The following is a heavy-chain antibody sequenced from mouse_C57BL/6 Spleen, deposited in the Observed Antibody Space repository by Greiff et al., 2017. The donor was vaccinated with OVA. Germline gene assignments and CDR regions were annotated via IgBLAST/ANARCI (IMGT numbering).Heavy chain of an antibody. J-gene: IGHJ3*01. D-gene: IGHD3-3*01. Sequence: QVQLQQPGAELVKPGASVKLSCKASGYIFTSYWITWVKQRPGQGLEWIGDIYPGSGSPNYNEKFKSKATLPVDTTASKTYMQHSSMTSEDSAVYDCARSRGDGAGWFAYWGQGTLVTVSA. CDR2: IYPGSGSP. CDR3: ARSRGDGAGWFAY. CDR1: GYIFTSYW. V-gene: IGHV1-55*01.